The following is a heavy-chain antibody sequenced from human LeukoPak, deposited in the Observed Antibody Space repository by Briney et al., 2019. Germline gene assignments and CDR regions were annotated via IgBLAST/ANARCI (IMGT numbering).Heavy chain of an antibody. CDR1: GITLSNYD. V-gene: IGHV3-23*01. Sequence: QPGGSLRLSCAVSGITLSNYDMSWVRQAPGKGLEWVAGISGSGGETNYADSVKGRFTISRDNPKNTLYLQMSSLRVEDTAVYFCAKRGVVIRVFLVGFHKGAHYFDSWGQGALVTVSS. J-gene: IGHJ4*02. D-gene: IGHD3-10*01. CDR3: AKRGVVIRVFLVGFHKGAHYFDS. CDR2: ISGSGGET.